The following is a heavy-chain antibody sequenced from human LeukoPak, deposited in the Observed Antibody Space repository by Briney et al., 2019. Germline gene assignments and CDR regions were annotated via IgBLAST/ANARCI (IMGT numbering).Heavy chain of an antibody. J-gene: IGHJ1*01. CDR3: VRGRFIAGAGD. Sequence: GASVKVSCKTSGFTFTIYDINWVRQATGQGLEWMGWMNGNSGDTGYAQKFQGRVTMTRNTPISTAYMELSNLRSEDTAVYYCVRGRFIAGAGDWGQGTPVTVPS. CDR1: GFTFTIYD. V-gene: IGHV1-8*01. CDR2: MNGNSGDT. D-gene: IGHD1-26*01.